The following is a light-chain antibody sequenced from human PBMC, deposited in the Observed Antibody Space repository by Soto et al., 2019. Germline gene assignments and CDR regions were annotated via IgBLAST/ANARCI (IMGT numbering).Light chain of an antibody. CDR2: GAS. CDR1: QSVSSN. V-gene: IGKV3-15*01. J-gene: IGKJ1*01. CDR3: QQYNNWPPMT. Sequence: EIVMTQSPATLSVSPGERATLSCRASQSVSSNLAWYQQKPGQAPRLLIYGASTRATSIPARFSGSGSGTEFTLTISSLQSEDFAVYYCQQYNNWPPMTFGQGTKVDI.